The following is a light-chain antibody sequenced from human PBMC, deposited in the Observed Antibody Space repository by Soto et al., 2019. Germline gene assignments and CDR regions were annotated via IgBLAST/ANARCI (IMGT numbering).Light chain of an antibody. CDR2: EVT. CDR1: SSDVGGYNY. Sequence: QSALTQPASVSGSPGQSITISCTGSSSDVGGYNYVSWYQQYPGKAPKLMIYEVTSRPSGISNRFSGSKSGNTASLTISGLQADDEAEYYCSSYTTSTTRVLFGGGTKLTVL. V-gene: IGLV2-14*01. J-gene: IGLJ2*01. CDR3: SSYTTSTTRVL.